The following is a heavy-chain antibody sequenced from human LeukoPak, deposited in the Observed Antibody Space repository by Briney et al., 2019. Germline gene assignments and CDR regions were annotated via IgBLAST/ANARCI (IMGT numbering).Heavy chain of an antibody. CDR2: INGDFGNT. CDR3: VKDFPTGDI. J-gene: IGHJ3*02. CDR1: GFTFDDYA. Sequence: PGGSLRLSCAASGFTFDDYAVHWVRQAPGKGLEWVSLINGDFGNTYYADSVKGRFTISRDNSKNCLYLQMNSLRSEDTALYYCVKDFPTGDIWGQGTMVTVSS. V-gene: IGHV3-43*02.